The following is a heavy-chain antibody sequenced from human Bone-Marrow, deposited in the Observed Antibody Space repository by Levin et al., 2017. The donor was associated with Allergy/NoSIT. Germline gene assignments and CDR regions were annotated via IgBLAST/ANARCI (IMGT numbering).Heavy chain of an antibody. Sequence: SLKISCATSKFMFDDYGMYWVRQAPGKDLEWVSGISWNSGKTHYADSVKGRFVISRDNAKNSLYLQMNSLRTEDTALYYCVKSLNTMTSHDGFDFWGQGTMVTVSA. J-gene: IGHJ3*01. CDR2: ISWNSGKT. CDR1: KFMFDDYG. V-gene: IGHV3-9*01. CDR3: VKSLNTMTSHDGFDF. D-gene: IGHD1/OR15-1a*01.